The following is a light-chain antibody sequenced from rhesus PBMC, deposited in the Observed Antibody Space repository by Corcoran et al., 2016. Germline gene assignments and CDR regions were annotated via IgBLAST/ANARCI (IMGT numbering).Light chain of an antibody. J-gene: IGKJ3*01. CDR1: ENVNHY. CDR2: AAS. Sequence: DIQMTQTPSSLFASVGDRVTITCRASENVNHYLHWYQQKPGKAPKLLIYAASTLQSGVPSRFRGSGSWTVYTFTIIRLQPGDVATYYCQYSYGTPFTFGPWTKLYIK. CDR3: QYSYGTPFT. V-gene: IGKV1-74*01.